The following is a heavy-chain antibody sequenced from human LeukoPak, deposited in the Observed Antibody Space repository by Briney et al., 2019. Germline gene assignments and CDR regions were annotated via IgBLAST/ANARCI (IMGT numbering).Heavy chain of an antibody. CDR3: ARRGRAFDY. J-gene: IGHJ4*02. V-gene: IGHV3-48*03. CDR1: GFTFSNYE. Sequence: GGSLRLSCAASGFTFSNYEMNWVRQAPGKGLEWVSYISSSGSTIYYADSVKGRFTISRDNAKNSLYLQMNSLIAEDTAVYYCARRGRAFDYWGQGTLVTVSS. CDR2: ISSSGSTI.